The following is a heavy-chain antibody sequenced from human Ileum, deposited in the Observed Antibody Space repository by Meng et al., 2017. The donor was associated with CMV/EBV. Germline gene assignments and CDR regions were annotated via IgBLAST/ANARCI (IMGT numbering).Heavy chain of an antibody. CDR1: GGSYSGYF. J-gene: IGHJ4*02. Sequence: SLTCAVYGGSYSGYFWSWIRQPPGKGLEWIGEIHHSGSTIYNPSLKSRVTISEDTSKNQFSLKLSSVTAADTAVYYCARAYSYYYFDYWGQGTLVTVSS. D-gene: IGHD2-15*01. CDR2: IHHSGST. CDR3: ARAYSYYYFDY. V-gene: IGHV4-34*01.